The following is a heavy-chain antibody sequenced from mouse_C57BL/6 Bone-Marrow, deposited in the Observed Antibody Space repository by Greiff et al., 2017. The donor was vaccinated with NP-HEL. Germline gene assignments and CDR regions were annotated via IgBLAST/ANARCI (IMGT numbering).Heavy chain of an antibody. D-gene: IGHD1-1*01. V-gene: IGHV1-55*01. CDR3: ARNGSSYYAMCD. CDR1: GFPFTSYW. J-gene: IGHJ4*01. Sequence: QVQLQQPGAELVKPGASVTMSCTASGFPFTSYWLPWVKQRPGQGLAWIGDIYPGSGSTNYNEKFKSKATLTVDTSSTTAYMQLSSLTSAAPAVFNCARNGSSYYAMCDWGKGASVTVS. CDR2: IYPGSGST.